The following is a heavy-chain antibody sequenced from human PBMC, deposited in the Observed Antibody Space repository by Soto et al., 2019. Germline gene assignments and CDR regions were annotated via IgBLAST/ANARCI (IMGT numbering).Heavy chain of an antibody. V-gene: IGHV1-2*02. CDR1: GFTLLNDY. J-gene: IGHJ5*02. CDR2: INPNNGAT. CDR3: ASHDPGARFDP. Sequence: QVQLVQSGAEVKKPGASVKVSCKASGFTLLNDYIHWVRQAPRQGLEWMGMINPNNGATHYGLSFQGRVTMTRDTSISTAYMELSSLRSDDTAVYYCASHDPGARFDPWGQGTLVIVSS. D-gene: IGHD1-1*01.